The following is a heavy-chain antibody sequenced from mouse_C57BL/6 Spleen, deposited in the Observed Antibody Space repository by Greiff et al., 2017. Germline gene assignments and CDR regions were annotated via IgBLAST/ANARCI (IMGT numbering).Heavy chain of an antibody. J-gene: IGHJ4*01. Sequence: EVKLQESGGGLVQPGGSMKLSCVASGFTFSNYWMNWVRQSPEKGLEWVAQIRLKSDNYATHYEESVKGRFTITRDDTTSTVYLKMNNLTAENTAIYYCSDYPYAMDYWGQGTSVTVYS. CDR3: SDYPYAMDY. CDR1: GFTFSNYW. V-gene: IGHV6-3*01. CDR2: IRLKSDNYAT. D-gene: IGHD5-5*01.